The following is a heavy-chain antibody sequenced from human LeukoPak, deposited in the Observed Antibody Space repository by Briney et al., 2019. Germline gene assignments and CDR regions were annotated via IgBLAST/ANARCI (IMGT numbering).Heavy chain of an antibody. D-gene: IGHD2/OR15-2a*01. Sequence: SETLSLTCTVSGGXISSSSYYWGWIRQPPGKRLEWIGNIYHSGSTYYNPSLKSRVTISVDTSKNQFSLKLSSVTAADTAVYYCARGATSLSYFDSRGQGTLVTVSS. CDR2: IYHSGST. CDR3: ARGATSLSYFDS. J-gene: IGHJ4*02. V-gene: IGHV4-39*01. CDR1: GGXISSSSYY.